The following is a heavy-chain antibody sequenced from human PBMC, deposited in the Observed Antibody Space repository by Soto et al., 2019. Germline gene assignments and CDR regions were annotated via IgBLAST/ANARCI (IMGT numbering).Heavy chain of an antibody. Sequence: EVQLVESGGGLVQPGGSLRLSCAASGFTVSSNYMSWVRQAPGKGLEWVSVIYSGGSTYFTDSVKDRFSISRDNSKNTLHLQMNSLRAEDTAVYYCAREGRPWGQGTLVTVSS. D-gene: IGHD2-15*01. CDR2: IYSGGST. CDR1: GFTVSSNY. J-gene: IGHJ5*02. CDR3: AREGRP. V-gene: IGHV3-66*01.